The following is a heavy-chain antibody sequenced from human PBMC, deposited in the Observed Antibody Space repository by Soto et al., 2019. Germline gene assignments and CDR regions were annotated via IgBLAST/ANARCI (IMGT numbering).Heavy chain of an antibody. CDR1: GGSISSGDYY. J-gene: IGHJ5*02. CDR2: IYDSGST. CDR3: ARDTPGYCIGTSCFGGWFDP. Sequence: QVQLQESGPGLVKPSQTLSLTCTVSGGSISSGDYYWSWIRQPPGKGLEWIGYIYDSGSTYYYPSLKSRVTISVDTSKSQFSLKLSSVTAADTAVYYCARDTPGYCIGTSCFGGWFDPCGQGTLVTVSS. D-gene: IGHD2-2*03. V-gene: IGHV4-30-4*01.